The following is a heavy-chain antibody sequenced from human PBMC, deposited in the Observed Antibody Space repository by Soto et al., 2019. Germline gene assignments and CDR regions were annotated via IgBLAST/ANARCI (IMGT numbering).Heavy chain of an antibody. V-gene: IGHV4-31*03. CDR1: GGSISSGGYY. CDR2: IYYSGST. D-gene: IGHD3-3*01. CDR3: ARGATYYDFWSGYPLGMDV. Sequence: QVQLQESGPGLVKPSQTLSLTCTVSGGSISSGGYYWSWIRQHPGKGLEWIGYIYYSGSTYYNPSLKSRVTISVDTSKNQFSLKLSSVTAADTAVYYCARGATYYDFWSGYPLGMDVWGQGTTVTVS. J-gene: IGHJ6*02.